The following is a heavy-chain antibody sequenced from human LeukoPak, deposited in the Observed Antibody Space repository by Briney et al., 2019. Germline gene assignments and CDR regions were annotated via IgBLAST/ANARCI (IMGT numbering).Heavy chain of an antibody. CDR2: IYYSGST. CDR3: ARDGSSSWYGRGHYYMGV. CDR1: GGSISSSSYY. J-gene: IGHJ6*03. Sequence: SETLSLTCTVSGGSISSSSYYWGWIRQPPGKGLEWIGSIYYSGSTYYNPSLKSRVTISVDTSKNQFSLKLSSVTAADTAVYYCARDGSSSWYGRGHYYMGVWGKGTTVTVSS. V-gene: IGHV4-39*07. D-gene: IGHD6-13*01.